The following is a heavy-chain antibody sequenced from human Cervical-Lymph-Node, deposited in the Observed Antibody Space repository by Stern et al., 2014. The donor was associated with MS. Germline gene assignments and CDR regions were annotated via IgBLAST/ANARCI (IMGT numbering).Heavy chain of an antibody. V-gene: IGHV3-53*01. Sequence: EVQLVESGGGVIQPGGSLRLSCTASGFTVSRDYMTWVRQAPGKGLEWVSLITNVGSTFYADSVKGRFTISRDDSKNTVYLNMTSLRAEDTAMYYCARDTSSPERSDWWGQGTLVTVSS. J-gene: IGHJ4*02. CDR1: GFTVSRDY. CDR3: ARDTSSPERSDW. D-gene: IGHD1-1*01. CDR2: ITNVGST.